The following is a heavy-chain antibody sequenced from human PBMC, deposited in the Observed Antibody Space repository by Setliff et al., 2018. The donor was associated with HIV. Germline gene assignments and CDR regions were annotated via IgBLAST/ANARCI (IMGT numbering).Heavy chain of an antibody. V-gene: IGHV4-39*07. Sequence: PSETLSLTCTVSGGSISSGSFQSTWIRQTPGKGLEWIADIAYSGTTMYTNYNPSLESRVIVSEDTSRDQFFLKLTSVTADDTAIYYCARGPPFAYWGQGLLVTVSS. CDR2: IAYSGTTMYT. J-gene: IGHJ4*02. CDR1: GGSISSGSFQ. CDR3: ARGPPFAY.